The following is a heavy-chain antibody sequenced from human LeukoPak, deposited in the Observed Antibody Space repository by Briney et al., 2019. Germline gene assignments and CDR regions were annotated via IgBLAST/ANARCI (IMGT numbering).Heavy chain of an antibody. CDR1: GYTLTELS. CDR3: ATGGVNPYYDYVWGSYRYRASPERAVQH. Sequence: ASVKVSCKVSGYTLTELSMHGVRQAPGKGLEWMGGFDPEDGETIYAQKFQGRVTMTGDTSTDTAYMELSSLRSEDTAVYYCATGGVNPYYDYVWGSYRYRASPERAVQHWGQGTLVTVSS. D-gene: IGHD3-16*02. J-gene: IGHJ1*01. V-gene: IGHV1-24*01. CDR2: FDPEDGET.